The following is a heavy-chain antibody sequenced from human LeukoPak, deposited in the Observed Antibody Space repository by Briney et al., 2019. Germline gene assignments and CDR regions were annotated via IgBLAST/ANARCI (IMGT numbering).Heavy chain of an antibody. J-gene: IGHJ5*02. D-gene: IGHD4-17*01. V-gene: IGHV1-2*02. CDR1: GYTFTGYY. CDR3: ARENYGARANNNWFDP. Sequence: GASVKVSCKASGYTFTGYYMHWVRQAPGQGLEWMGWINPNSGGTNYAQKFQGRVTMTRDTSISTAYMELSRLRSDDTAVYYCARENYGARANNNWFDPWGQGTLVTVSS. CDR2: INPNSGGT.